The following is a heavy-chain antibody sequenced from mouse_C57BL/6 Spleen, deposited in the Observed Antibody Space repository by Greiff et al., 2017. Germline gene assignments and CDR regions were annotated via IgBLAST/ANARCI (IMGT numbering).Heavy chain of an antibody. J-gene: IGHJ2*01. CDR3: ARIEGGTYYFDY. CDR1: GYTFTDYY. CDR2: INPNNGGT. D-gene: IGHD1-1*02. V-gene: IGHV1-26*01. Sequence: VQLQQSGPELVKPGASVKISCKASGYTFTDYYMNWVKQSHGKSLEWIGDINPNNGGTSYNQKFKGKATLTVDKSSSTAYLELRSLTSEDSAVYYCARIEGGTYYFDYWGQGTTLTVSS.